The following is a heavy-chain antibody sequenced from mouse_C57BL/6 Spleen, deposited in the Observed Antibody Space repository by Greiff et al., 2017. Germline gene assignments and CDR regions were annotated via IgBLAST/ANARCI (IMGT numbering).Heavy chain of an antibody. V-gene: IGHV14-1*01. CDR2: IDPEDGDT. CDR3: TTVSTMVTTGESYAMDC. Sequence: VQLQQSGAELVRPGASVKLSCTASGFNIKDYYMHWVKQRPEQGLEWIGRIDPEDGDTEYAPKFQGKATMTADTSSNTAYLQLSSLTSEDTAVYYCTTVSTMVTTGESYAMDCWGQGTSVTVSS. J-gene: IGHJ4*01. D-gene: IGHD2-2*01. CDR1: GFNIKDYY.